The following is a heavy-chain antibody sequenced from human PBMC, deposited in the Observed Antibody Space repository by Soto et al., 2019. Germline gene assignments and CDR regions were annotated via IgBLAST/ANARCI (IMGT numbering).Heavy chain of an antibody. CDR3: AKGGGWELLLVELYYYYYGMDV. J-gene: IGHJ6*02. D-gene: IGHD1-26*01. V-gene: IGHV3-23*01. CDR1: GFTFSSYA. Sequence: EVQLLESGGGLVQPGGSLRLSCAASGFTFSSYAMSWVRQAPGKGLEWVSAISGSGGSTYYADSVKGRFTISRDNSKNTLYLQMNSLRAEDTAVYYCAKGGGWELLLVELYYYYYGMDVWGQGTTVTVSS. CDR2: ISGSGGST.